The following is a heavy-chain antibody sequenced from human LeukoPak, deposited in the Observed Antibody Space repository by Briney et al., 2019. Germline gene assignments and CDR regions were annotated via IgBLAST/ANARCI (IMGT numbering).Heavy chain of an antibody. CDR3: AREDDTGRYMGDDAFDI. V-gene: IGHV4-59*01. J-gene: IGHJ3*02. CDR1: GGSISSYY. CDR2: IYYSGST. D-gene: IGHD1-26*01. Sequence: SETLSLTCTVSGGSISSYYWSWIRQPPGKGLEWIGYIYYSGSTNYNPSPKSRVTISVDTSKNQFSLKLSSVTAADTAVYYCAREDDTGRYMGDDAFDIWGQGTMVTVSS.